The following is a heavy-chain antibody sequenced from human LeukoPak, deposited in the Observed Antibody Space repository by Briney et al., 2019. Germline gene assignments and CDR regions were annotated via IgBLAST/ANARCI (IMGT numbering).Heavy chain of an antibody. Sequence: SETXXLXXAXXGYSISSGXYWGWIRPPPGKGLEWIGKXYHSGSTYYNPSLKSRVTISVDTSTTPFSLTLSSVTAADTAVYYCARGSADDFWSGYSPNWFDPWGQGTLVTVSS. D-gene: IGHD3-3*01. J-gene: IGHJ5*02. CDR3: ARGSADDFWSGYSPNWFDP. CDR1: GYSISSGXY. CDR2: XYHSGST. V-gene: IGHV4-38-2*01.